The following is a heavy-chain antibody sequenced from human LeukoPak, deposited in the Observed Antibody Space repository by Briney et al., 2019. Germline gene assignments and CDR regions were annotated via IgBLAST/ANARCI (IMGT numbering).Heavy chain of an antibody. D-gene: IGHD3-22*01. CDR3: AIHPSDSSGYFSY. CDR1: GFPFTNYA. V-gene: IGHV7-4-1*02. J-gene: IGHJ4*02. Sequence: ASVKVSCKASGFPFTNYAMNWVRQAPGQGLEWMGWINANTGNPTYAQGFTGRFVFSLDTSVSTAYLQISSLKAEDTAVYYCAIHPSDSSGYFSYWGQGALVTVSS. CDR2: INANTGNP.